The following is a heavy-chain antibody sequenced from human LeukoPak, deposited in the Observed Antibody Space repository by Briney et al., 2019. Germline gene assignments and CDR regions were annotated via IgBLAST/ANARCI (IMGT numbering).Heavy chain of an antibody. Sequence: PSETLSLTCAVYGGSFSGYYWSWIRQPPGKGLEWIGEINHSGSTNYNPSLKSRVTISVDTSKNQFSLKLSSVTAADTAVYYCARLCGGSCYRLDYWGQGTLVTASS. D-gene: IGHD2-15*01. J-gene: IGHJ4*02. CDR2: INHSGST. CDR3: ARLCGGSCYRLDY. CDR1: GGSFSGYY. V-gene: IGHV4-34*01.